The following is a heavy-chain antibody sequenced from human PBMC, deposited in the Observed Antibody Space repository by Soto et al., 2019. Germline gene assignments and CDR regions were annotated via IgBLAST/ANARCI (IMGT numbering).Heavy chain of an antibody. CDR2: INPSGGST. D-gene: IGHD3-9*01. CDR3: PRDLDILTGYYLFDP. Sequence: GASVKVSCKASVYTFTSYYMHWVRQAPGQGLEWMGIINPSGGSTSYAQKFQGRVTMTRDTSTSTVYMELSSLRSEDTAVYYCPRDLDILTGYYLFDPWGQGTLVTVS. J-gene: IGHJ5*02. CDR1: VYTFTSYY. V-gene: IGHV1-46*01.